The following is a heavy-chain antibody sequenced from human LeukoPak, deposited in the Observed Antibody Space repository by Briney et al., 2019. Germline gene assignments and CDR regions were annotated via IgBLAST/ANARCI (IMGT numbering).Heavy chain of an antibody. CDR2: MNPNSGNT. V-gene: IGHV1-8*01. Sequence: GASVKVSCKASGYTFTSYDINWVRQATGQGLEWMGWMNPNSGNTGYAQKFQGRVTMTRNTSISTAYMELSSLRSEDTAVYYCARGLVAERYYYDSSGYSEADCWGQGTLVTVSS. J-gene: IGHJ4*02. D-gene: IGHD3-22*01. CDR3: ARGLVAERYYYDSSGYSEADC. CDR1: GYTFTSYD.